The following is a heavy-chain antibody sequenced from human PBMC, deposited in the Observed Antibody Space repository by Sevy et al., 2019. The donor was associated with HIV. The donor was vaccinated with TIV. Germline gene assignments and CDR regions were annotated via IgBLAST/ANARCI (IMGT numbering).Heavy chain of an antibody. CDR3: ANGIXSSHXFXXXD. CDR1: GFTFSSYA. D-gene: IGHD1-20*01. V-gene: IGHV3-23*01. Sequence: GGSLRLSCAASGFTFSSYAMSWVRQAPGKGLEWVSAISGSGGSTYYADSVKGRFTISRDNSKNTLYLQMNSPRAEDTAVYYCANGIXSSHXFXXXDWGXXTLVTVSS. J-gene: IGHJ4*01. CDR2: ISGSGGST.